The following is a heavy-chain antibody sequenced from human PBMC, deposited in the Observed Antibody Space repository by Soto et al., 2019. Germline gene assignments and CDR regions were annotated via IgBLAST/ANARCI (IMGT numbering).Heavy chain of an antibody. CDR1: GFTFSSYA. CDR2: ISGSGGST. J-gene: IGHJ5*02. Sequence: GGSLRLSCAASGFTFSSYAMSWVRQAPGKGLEWVSGISGSGGSTYYADSVKGRFTISRDNSKNTLYLQMNSLRADDTAVYYCAKDLRSTVTPTSGQGTLVTVSS. D-gene: IGHD4-17*01. V-gene: IGHV3-23*01. CDR3: AKDLRSTVTPT.